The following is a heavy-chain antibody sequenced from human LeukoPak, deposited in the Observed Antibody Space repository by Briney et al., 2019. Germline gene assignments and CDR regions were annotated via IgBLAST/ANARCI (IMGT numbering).Heavy chain of an antibody. CDR1: GFTFSSYS. CDR2: ISSSSSYI. D-gene: IGHD4-23*01. Sequence: GGSLRLSCAASGFTFSSYSMNWVRQAPGKGLEWVSSISSSSSYIYYADSVKGRFTISRDNAKNSLYLQMNSLRAEDTAVYYCARRISGTVVTRGTDNRFDPWGQGTLVTVSS. CDR3: ARRISGTVVTRGTDNRFDP. V-gene: IGHV3-21*01. J-gene: IGHJ5*02.